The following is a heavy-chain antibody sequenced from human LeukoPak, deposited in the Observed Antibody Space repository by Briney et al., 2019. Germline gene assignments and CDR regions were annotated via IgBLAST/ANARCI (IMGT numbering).Heavy chain of an antibody. Sequence: SETLSLTCTVSGGSISSGSYYWSWIRQPAGKGLEWIGRINISGSTNYNPSLKSQVTMSVDTSKNQFSLKLSSVTAAYTAVYYCARLVRLDDFWSGYFYDYWGQGTLVTVSS. CDR3: ARLVRLDDFWSGYFYDY. CDR1: GGSISSGSYY. J-gene: IGHJ4*02. D-gene: IGHD3-3*01. V-gene: IGHV4-61*02. CDR2: INISGST.